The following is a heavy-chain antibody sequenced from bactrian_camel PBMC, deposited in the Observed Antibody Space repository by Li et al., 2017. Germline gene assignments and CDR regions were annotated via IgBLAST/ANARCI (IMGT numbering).Heavy chain of an antibody. D-gene: IGHD6*01. Sequence: VQLVESGGGSVQAGGSLRLSCAVSETSASTNCMAWFRQAPGKEREGVGSIWTGDGATYFADSVKGRFNISQDDAKSTLYLQMNSLKPEDTAIYYCASGFRYGDGDSWARLKRTAYSYWGQGTQVTVS. CDR1: ETSASTNC. CDR2: IWTGDGAT. V-gene: IGHV3S54*01. J-gene: IGHJ4*01. CDR3: ASGFRYGDGDSWARLKRTAYSY.